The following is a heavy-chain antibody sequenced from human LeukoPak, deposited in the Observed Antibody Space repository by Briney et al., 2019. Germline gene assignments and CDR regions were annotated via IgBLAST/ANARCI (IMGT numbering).Heavy chain of an antibody. J-gene: IGHJ4*02. D-gene: IGHD3-22*01. Sequence: GGSLRLSCAASGLTFSSYAMSWVRQAPGKGLEWVSAITGSGGTTYYSDSVKGRFTISRDNSKNTLYLQMNSLRAEDTAVYYCARRYYDSSGYGFDYWGQGTLVTVSS. V-gene: IGHV3-23*01. CDR2: ITGSGGTT. CDR1: GLTFSSYA. CDR3: ARRYYDSSGYGFDY.